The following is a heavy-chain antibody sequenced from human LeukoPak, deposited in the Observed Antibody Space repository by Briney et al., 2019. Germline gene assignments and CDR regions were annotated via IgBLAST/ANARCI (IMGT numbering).Heavy chain of an antibody. Sequence: SVKVSCKASGFSFTSSAMQWVRKARGQRQERIGWIVVGSGNTNYAQKFQERVTITGDMSTSTAYMELSSLRSEDTAVYYCAARGYYYDSSGYFVPDAFDIWGQGTMVTVSS. D-gene: IGHD3-22*01. CDR1: GFSFTSSA. CDR3: AARGYYYDSSGYFVPDAFDI. CDR2: IVVGSGNT. J-gene: IGHJ3*02. V-gene: IGHV1-58*02.